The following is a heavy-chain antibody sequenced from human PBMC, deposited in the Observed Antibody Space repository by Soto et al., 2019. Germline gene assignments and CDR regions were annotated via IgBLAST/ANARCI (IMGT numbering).Heavy chain of an antibody. CDR2: LYDVDGS. D-gene: IGHD1-1*01. J-gene: IGHJ3*01. CDR3: ATWHEREHAYDV. Sequence: DVQLVESGGGLIQPGASLSLACAAFGLTISGKKYVAWVRQAPGKGLEWVSGLYDVDGSFYADSVRGRFTTSSDSSKTTVYLQMNDLRPDDTAVYYCATWHEREHAYDVWGQGTTVTVSS. V-gene: IGHV3-53*01. CDR1: GLTISGKKY.